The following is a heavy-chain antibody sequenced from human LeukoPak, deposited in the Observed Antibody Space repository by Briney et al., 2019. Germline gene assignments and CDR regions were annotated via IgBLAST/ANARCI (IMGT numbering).Heavy chain of an antibody. V-gene: IGHV3-21*01. J-gene: IGHJ6*03. Sequence: PGGSLRLSXAASGFTFSSYSMNWVRQAPGKGLEWVSSISSSSSYIYYADSVKRRFTISRDNAKNSLYLQMNSLRAEDTAVYYCARDQGTAMSYYYYYYMDVWGKGTTVTVSS. CDR1: GFTFSSYS. D-gene: IGHD5-18*01. CDR2: ISSSSSYI. CDR3: ARDQGTAMSYYYYYYMDV.